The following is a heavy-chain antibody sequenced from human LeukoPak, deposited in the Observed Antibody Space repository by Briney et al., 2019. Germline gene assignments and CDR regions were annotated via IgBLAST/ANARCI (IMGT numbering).Heavy chain of an antibody. J-gene: IGHJ4*02. CDR2: IRHDGSNK. CDR3: AKDESHSSSYYYGFADY. CDR1: GFTFSSYG. V-gene: IGHV3-30*02. Sequence: GESLKISCAASGFTFSSYGVHWVRQAPGNGLEWLAYIRHDGSNKYYADCVKGRFTISRDNSKNTVYLQMNSLRAEDSALYYCAKDESHSSSYYYGFADYWGQGTLVTVSS. D-gene: IGHD6-13*01.